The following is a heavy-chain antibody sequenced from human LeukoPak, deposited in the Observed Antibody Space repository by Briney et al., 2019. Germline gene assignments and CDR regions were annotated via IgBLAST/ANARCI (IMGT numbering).Heavy chain of an antibody. Sequence: SCKASGYTFTSYYMHWVRQAPGKGLEWVSSISSSSSYIYYADSVKGRFTISRDNAKNSLYLQMNSLRAEDTAVYYCARDIGYCSGGSCYPGYYYYGMDVWGQGTTVTVSS. CDR3: ARDIGYCSGGSCYPGYYYYGMDV. J-gene: IGHJ6*02. V-gene: IGHV3-21*01. D-gene: IGHD2-15*01. CDR1: GYTFTSYY. CDR2: ISSSSSYI.